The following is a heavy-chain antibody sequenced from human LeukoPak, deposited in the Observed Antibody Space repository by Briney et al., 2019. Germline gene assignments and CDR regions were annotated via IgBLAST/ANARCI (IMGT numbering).Heavy chain of an antibody. J-gene: IGHJ3*02. CDR2: IWYDGSNK. CDR1: GFTFSSYG. Sequence: GGSLRLSCAASGFTFSSYGMHWVRQAPGKGLEWVAVIWYDGSNKYYADSVKGRFTISRDNSKNTLYLQMNSLRAEDTAVYYCARVGGRLLRGAFDIWGQGTMVTVSS. CDR3: ARVGGRLLRGAFDI. D-gene: IGHD3-16*01. V-gene: IGHV3-33*01.